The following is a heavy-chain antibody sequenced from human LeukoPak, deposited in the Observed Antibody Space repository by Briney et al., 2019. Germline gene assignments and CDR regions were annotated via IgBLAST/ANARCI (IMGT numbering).Heavy chain of an antibody. V-gene: IGHV4-59*01. CDR2: IYYSGST. D-gene: IGHD2-21*02. CDR1: GGSISSYY. Sequence: SETLSLTCTVSGGSISSYYWSWIRQPPGKGLEWIGYIYYSGSTNYNPSLKSRVTISVDTSKNQFSLKLSSVTAADTAVYYCARAPGTATAIAHVDYWGQGTLVTVSS. J-gene: IGHJ4*02. CDR3: ARAPGTATAIAHVDY.